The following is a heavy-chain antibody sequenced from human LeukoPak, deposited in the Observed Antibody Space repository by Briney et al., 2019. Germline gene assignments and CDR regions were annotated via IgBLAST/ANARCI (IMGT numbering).Heavy chain of an antibody. CDR2: ISSGSRTI. D-gene: IGHD5-12*01. CDR3: ARDLVATTGSNYMDV. V-gene: IGHV3-48*01. CDR1: GFTFSTYS. Sequence: GRSLRLSCAASGFTFSTYSMNWVRQAPGKGLEWVSYISSGSRTIYYADSVKGRFTSSRDNAKNSLYLQMNSLRAEDTAVYYCARDLVATTGSNYMDVWGKGTTVTVSS. J-gene: IGHJ6*03.